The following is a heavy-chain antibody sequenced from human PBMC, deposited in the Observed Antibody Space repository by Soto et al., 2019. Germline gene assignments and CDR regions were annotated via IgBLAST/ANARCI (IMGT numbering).Heavy chain of an antibody. CDR2: ISAYNGNT. CDR1: GYTFTSYG. CDR3: ARVSPPAQYYDFWSGYPENNFDY. Sequence: GASVKVSCKASGYTFTSYGISWVRQAHGQGLEWMGWISAYNGNTNYAQKLQGRVTMTTDTSTSTAYMELRSLRSDDTAVYYCARVSPPAQYYDFWSGYPENNFDYWGQGTLVTVSS. D-gene: IGHD3-3*01. V-gene: IGHV1-18*01. J-gene: IGHJ4*02.